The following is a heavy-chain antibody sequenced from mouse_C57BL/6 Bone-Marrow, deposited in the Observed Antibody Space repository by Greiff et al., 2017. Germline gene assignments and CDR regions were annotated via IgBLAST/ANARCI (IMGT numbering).Heavy chain of an antibody. V-gene: IGHV1-82*01. J-gene: IGHJ2*01. D-gene: IGHD1-1*01. Sequence: QVQLKQSGPELVKPGASVKISCKASGYAFSSSWMNWVKQRPGKGLEWIGRIYPGDGDTNYNGKFKGKATLTADKSSSTAYMQLSSLTSEDSAVYFCALLITTVVSDYWGQGTTLTVSS. CDR3: ALLITTVVSDY. CDR2: IYPGDGDT. CDR1: GYAFSSSW.